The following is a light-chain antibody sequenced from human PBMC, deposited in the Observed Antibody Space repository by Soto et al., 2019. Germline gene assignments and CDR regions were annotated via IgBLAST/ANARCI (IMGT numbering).Light chain of an antibody. J-gene: IGLJ1*01. CDR3: GSWDSRLSAYV. Sequence: QSVLTQPPSVSAAPGQKVTISCSGSSSNIGGNSVSWNQQLPGTAPKLLIYDDNKRPSGIPDRFSGSKSGTSATLGITGFQTGDEADYYCGSWDSRLSAYVFGTGAKVIVL. CDR1: SSNIGGNS. CDR2: DDN. V-gene: IGLV1-51*01.